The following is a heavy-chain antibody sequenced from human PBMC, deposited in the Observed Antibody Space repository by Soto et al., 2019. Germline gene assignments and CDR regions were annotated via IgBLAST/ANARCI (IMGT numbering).Heavy chain of an antibody. CDR1: GFTFSPYS. D-gene: IGHD4-17*01. V-gene: IGHV3-23*01. CDR2: ISDSGDTT. Sequence: EVHLLESGGGLIQPGGSLRLSCAAAGFTFSPYSMTWVLQAPGKGLEWVSGISDSGDTTYYADSVKGRFTISRDNSNNPLFLQMHSLRAEDTAVYYCAKDRRSVTSTEIDYWGQGSLVTVAS. J-gene: IGHJ4*02. CDR3: AKDRRSVTSTEIDY.